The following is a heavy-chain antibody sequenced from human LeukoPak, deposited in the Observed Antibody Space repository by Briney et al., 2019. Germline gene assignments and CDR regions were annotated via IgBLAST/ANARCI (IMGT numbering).Heavy chain of an antibody. CDR2: IKPNSGGT. D-gene: IGHD3-10*01. J-gene: IGHJ4*02. Sequence: ASVKVSCKASGYTFTGHSMYWVRQAPGQGLEWMGWIKPNSGGTNYAQKFQGRVTMTRDTSISTAYMELSRLRSDDTAVYYCARDVGVTMVRGVSDYWGQGTLVTVSS. CDR3: ARDVGVTMVRGVSDY. CDR1: GYTFTGHS. V-gene: IGHV1-2*02.